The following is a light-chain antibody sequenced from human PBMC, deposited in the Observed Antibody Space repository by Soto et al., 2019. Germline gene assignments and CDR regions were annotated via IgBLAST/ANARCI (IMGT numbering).Light chain of an antibody. CDR2: RAS. CDR1: QSVSSN. J-gene: IGKJ1*01. Sequence: EIVMTQSPATLSVSPGERATLSCRASQSVSSNLAWYQQKPGQPPRLLIYRASTRATGIPARFSGSGSGTEFTLTISRLQSEDFAVYYCQHYNNWPPWTFGQGPKVEI. CDR3: QHYNNWPPWT. V-gene: IGKV3-15*01.